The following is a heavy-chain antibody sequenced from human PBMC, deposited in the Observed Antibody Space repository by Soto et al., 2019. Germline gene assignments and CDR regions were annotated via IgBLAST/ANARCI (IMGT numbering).Heavy chain of an antibody. V-gene: IGHV3-23*01. D-gene: IGHD1-7*01. CDR1: GFTFNTYV. CDR2: VSYSADKT. Sequence: EVQLLESGGGLVQPGGSLRRSCAASGFTFNTYVMNWVRQAPGKGLEWVSTVSYSADKTHYADSVKGRFTISRDNSRDPLFLPMNSLRADDAAVYYCARRARTATTNWGAFDVWGQGNMVTVSS. CDR3: ARRARTATTNWGAFDV. J-gene: IGHJ3*01.